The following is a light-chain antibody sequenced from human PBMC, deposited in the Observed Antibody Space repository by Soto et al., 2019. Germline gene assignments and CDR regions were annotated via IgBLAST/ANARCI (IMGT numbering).Light chain of an antibody. CDR1: RSDVGSHNL. CDR2: DVS. Sequence: QSVLTQPASVSGSPGQSITISCTGTRSDVGSHNLVSWYQQDPGKAPKLMIYDVSKRPSGVSNRFSGSKSGNTASLTISGLQAEDEADYYCSSYTTSNTRQIVFGTGTKVTVL. V-gene: IGLV2-14*02. J-gene: IGLJ1*01. CDR3: SSYTTSNTRQIV.